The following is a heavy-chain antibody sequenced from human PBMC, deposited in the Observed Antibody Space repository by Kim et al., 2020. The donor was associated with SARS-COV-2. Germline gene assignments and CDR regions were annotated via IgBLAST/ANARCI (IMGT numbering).Heavy chain of an antibody. V-gene: IGHV3-21*01. Sequence: DSGKCRFTISRDNAKNSLYLQMNSLRAEDTAVYYCARAWGDGYNSYYFDYWGQGTLVTVSS. CDR3: ARAWGDGYNSYYFDY. D-gene: IGHD5-12*01. J-gene: IGHJ4*02.